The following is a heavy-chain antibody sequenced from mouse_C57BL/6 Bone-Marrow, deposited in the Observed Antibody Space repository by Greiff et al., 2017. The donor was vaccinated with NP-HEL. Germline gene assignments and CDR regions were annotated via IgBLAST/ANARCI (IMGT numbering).Heavy chain of an antibody. Sequence: EVQGVESGGDLVKPGGSLKLSCAASGFTFSSYGMSWVRQTPDKRLEWVATISSGGSYTYYPDSVKGRFTISRDNAKNTLYLQMSSLKSEDTAMYYCASPFFYSNYAWFAYWGQGTLVTVSA. D-gene: IGHD2-5*01. CDR3: ASPFFYSNYAWFAY. J-gene: IGHJ3*01. V-gene: IGHV5-6*01. CDR1: GFTFSSYG. CDR2: ISSGGSYT.